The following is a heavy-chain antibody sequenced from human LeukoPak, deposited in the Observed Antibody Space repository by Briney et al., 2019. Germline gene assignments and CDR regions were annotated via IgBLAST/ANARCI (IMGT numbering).Heavy chain of an antibody. D-gene: IGHD5-24*01. CDR2: ISGDGGST. Sequence: GGSLRLSCAASGFTFDDYAMHWVRQAPGKGLEWVSLISGDGGSTYYADSVKGRFTIYRDNSKNSLYLQMNSLRTEDTALYYCAKDKGWLQFAGMDVWGQGTTVTVSS. CDR1: GFTFDDYA. J-gene: IGHJ6*02. CDR3: AKDKGWLQFAGMDV. V-gene: IGHV3-43*02.